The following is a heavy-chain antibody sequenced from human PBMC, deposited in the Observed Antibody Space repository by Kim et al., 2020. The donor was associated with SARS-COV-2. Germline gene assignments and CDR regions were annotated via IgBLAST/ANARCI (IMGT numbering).Heavy chain of an antibody. CDR3: ARHIAVAGIWWFDP. CDR1: GYTFTGYY. Sequence: ASVKVSCKASGYTFTGYYMHWVRQAPGQGLEWMGWINPNSGGTNYAQKFQGRVTMTRDTSISTAYMELSRLRSDDTAVYYCARHIAVAGIWWFDPWGQGTLVTVSS. J-gene: IGHJ5*02. V-gene: IGHV1-2*02. D-gene: IGHD6-19*01. CDR2: INPNSGGT.